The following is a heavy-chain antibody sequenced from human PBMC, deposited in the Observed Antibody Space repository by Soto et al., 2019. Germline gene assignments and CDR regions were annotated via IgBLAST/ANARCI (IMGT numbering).Heavy chain of an antibody. Sequence: QVQLQESGPGLVKPSQTLSLTCTVSGGSISSGDYYWSWIRQPPGKGLEWIGYIHYSGSTYYNPSLKSRVTISVDPSKNQFSLKLSSVTAADTAVYYFASAFLEWSYYFDYWGQGTLVTVSS. CDR1: GGSISSGDYY. V-gene: IGHV4-30-4*01. D-gene: IGHD3-3*01. CDR3: ASAFLEWSYYFDY. CDR2: IHYSGST. J-gene: IGHJ4*02.